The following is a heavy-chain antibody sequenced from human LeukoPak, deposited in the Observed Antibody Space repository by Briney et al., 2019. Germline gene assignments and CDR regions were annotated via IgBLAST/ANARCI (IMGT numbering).Heavy chain of an antibody. J-gene: IGHJ4*02. CDR1: GGSISSRSYY. D-gene: IGHD6-19*01. Sequence: SETLSRTCAVSGGSISSRSYYWGWIRQPPGKGLEWIGNIYYSGCTYYNPSLKSRVSISVVTSNSQFSMTLSPVTAADTAGCDCAKLRGITRWLVFPDYWGQGTLVTVSS. CDR3: AKLRGITRWLVFPDY. V-gene: IGHV4-39*07. CDR2: IYYSGCT.